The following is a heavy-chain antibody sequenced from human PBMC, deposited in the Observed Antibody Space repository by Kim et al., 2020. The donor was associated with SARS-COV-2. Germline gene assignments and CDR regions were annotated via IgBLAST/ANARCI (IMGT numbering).Heavy chain of an antibody. CDR3: ARAGYDFWSGYFDY. J-gene: IGHJ4*02. V-gene: IGHV3-30*07. Sequence: ESEKARFTISRENSKNSRYLHMNSREAEDTAVYYCARAGYDFWSGYFDYWGQGTLVTVSS. D-gene: IGHD3-3*01.